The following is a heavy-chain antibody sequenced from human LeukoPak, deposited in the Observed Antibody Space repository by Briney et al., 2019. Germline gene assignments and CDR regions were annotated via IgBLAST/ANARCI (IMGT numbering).Heavy chain of an antibody. J-gene: IGHJ5*02. V-gene: IGHV4-31*03. CDR2: MYCSGRT. CDR3: ARGESPYYYDSTGKYLGVWFDP. CDR1: GGSINSAGNY. D-gene: IGHD3-22*01. Sequence: SQTLSLTCTVSGGSINSAGNYRSWIRQHPVKGLEWIGYMYCSGRTHYNPSLNSRVTISVDTSKNQFSLKLSSVTAADTAVYYCARGESPYYYDSTGKYLGVWFDPWGQGTLGTVSS.